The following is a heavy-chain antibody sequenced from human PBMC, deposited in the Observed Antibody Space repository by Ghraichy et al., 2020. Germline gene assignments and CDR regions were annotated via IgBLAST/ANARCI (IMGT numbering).Heavy chain of an antibody. D-gene: IGHD1-26*01. CDR2: ISGSGGST. Sequence: GGSLRLSCAASGFTFSSYAMSWVRQAPGKGLEWVSAISGSGGSTYYADSVKGRFTISRDNSKNTLYLQMNSLRAEDTAVYYCAKGHYSGSYRPQYYYYYGMDVWGQGTTVTVSS. V-gene: IGHV3-23*01. J-gene: IGHJ6*02. CDR3: AKGHYSGSYRPQYYYYYGMDV. CDR1: GFTFSSYA.